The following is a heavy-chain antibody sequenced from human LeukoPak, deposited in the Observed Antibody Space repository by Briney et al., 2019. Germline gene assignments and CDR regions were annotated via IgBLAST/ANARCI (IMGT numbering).Heavy chain of an antibody. Sequence: GGSLRLSCAASGFTFSSYAMSWVRQAPGKGLEWVSAISGSGGSTYYADSVKGRFTISRDNAKNSLYLQMNSLRAEDTAVYYCARAMVRGVIPPWFDPWGQGTLVTVSS. CDR3: ARAMVRGVIPPWFDP. CDR2: ISGSGGST. V-gene: IGHV3-23*01. J-gene: IGHJ5*02. D-gene: IGHD3-10*01. CDR1: GFTFSSYA.